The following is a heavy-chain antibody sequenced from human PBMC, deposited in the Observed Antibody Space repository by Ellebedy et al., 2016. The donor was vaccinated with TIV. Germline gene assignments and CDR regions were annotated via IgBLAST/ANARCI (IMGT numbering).Heavy chain of an antibody. V-gene: IGHV1-69*13. Sequence: ASVKVSXXAYADRFSNYALSWVRQAPGQGLEWMGGIDPIFGSANYAQNFQGRVTITADDSATTSTVYTELSSLKSEDTAMYYCARRDGYPTYWYFDLWGPGTLVTVSS. CDR3: ARRDGYPTYWYFDL. CDR1: ADRFSNYA. CDR2: IDPIFGSA. J-gene: IGHJ2*01. D-gene: IGHD5-24*01.